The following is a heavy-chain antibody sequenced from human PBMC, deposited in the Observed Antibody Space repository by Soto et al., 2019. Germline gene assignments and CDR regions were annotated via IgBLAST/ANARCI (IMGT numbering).Heavy chain of an antibody. V-gene: IGHV4-59*01. CDR3: ARDHDGNDVLDY. Sequence: QVQLQEPGPGLVKPSETLSLTCTVSGGYINSYYWSWIRQSPGKGLEWIGNIYHSGSTTYNPSLKSRVTISVDTSKNQFSLKLNFVTAADTAVYYCARDHDGNDVLDYWGQGTLVTVSS. CDR1: GGYINSYY. CDR2: IYHSGST. D-gene: IGHD1-1*01. J-gene: IGHJ4*02.